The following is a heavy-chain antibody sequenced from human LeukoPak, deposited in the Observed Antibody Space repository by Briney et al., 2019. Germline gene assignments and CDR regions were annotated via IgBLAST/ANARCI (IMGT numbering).Heavy chain of an antibody. D-gene: IGHD4-17*01. V-gene: IGHV3-23*01. CDR2: ISDSGGST. CDR3: AKDHPRLDYGDYHTPEAFDI. J-gene: IGHJ3*02. CDR1: GFTFSSYS. Sequence: GGSLILSCSASGFTFSSYSMSWVRQAPGKGLEWVSAISDSGGSTYYADSVKGRFTISRDNSKNTLYLQMNSLRAEDTAVYYCAKDHPRLDYGDYHTPEAFDIWRQGTMVTVSS.